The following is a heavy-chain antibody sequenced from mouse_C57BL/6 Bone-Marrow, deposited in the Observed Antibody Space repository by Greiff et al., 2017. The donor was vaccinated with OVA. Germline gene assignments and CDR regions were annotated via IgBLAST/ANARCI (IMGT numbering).Heavy chain of an antibody. J-gene: IGHJ3*01. CDR1: RFTFSSYG. CDR3: ASNSY. Sequence: EVKLVESGGDLVKPGGSLKLSCAASRFTFSSYGMSWVRQTPDKRLEWVATISSGGSYTYYPDSVKGRFTISRDNAKNTLYLQMSSLKSEDTAMYYCASNSYWGQGTLVTVSA. D-gene: IGHD4-1*02. CDR2: ISSGGSYT. V-gene: IGHV5-6*01.